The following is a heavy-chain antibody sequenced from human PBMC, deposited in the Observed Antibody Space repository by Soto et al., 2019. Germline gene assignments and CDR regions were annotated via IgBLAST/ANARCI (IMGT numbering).Heavy chain of an antibody. V-gene: IGHV4-59*01. CDR2: IYYSGST. CDR3: ARGRRITDGSGAEA. D-gene: IGHD3-10*01. Sequence: SETLSLTCTVSGGSIGSYYWSWIRQPPGKGLEWIGYIYYSGSTNYNPSLKSRVTISVDTSKNQFSLKLSSVTAADTAVYYCARGRRITDGSGAEAWGQGTMVTVSS. J-gene: IGHJ3*01. CDR1: GGSIGSYY.